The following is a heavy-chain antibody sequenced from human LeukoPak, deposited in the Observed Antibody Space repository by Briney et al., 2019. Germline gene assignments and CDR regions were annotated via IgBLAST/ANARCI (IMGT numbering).Heavy chain of an antibody. D-gene: IGHD6-13*01. V-gene: IGHV3-30*03. CDR3: ARERIAAAGRNAFDI. J-gene: IGHJ3*02. CDR2: TTYDGGDK. CDR1: GFTFSSYG. Sequence: GGSLRLSCAASGFTFSSYGMHWVRQAPGKGLEWVAVTTYDGGDKYYADSVKGRFTISRDNSKNTLYLQMNSLRAEDTAVYYCARERIAAAGRNAFDIWGQGTMVTVSS.